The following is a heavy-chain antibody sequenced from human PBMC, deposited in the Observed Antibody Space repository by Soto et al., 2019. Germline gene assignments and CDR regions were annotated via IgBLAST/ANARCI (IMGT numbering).Heavy chain of an antibody. Sequence: SETLSLTCTVSGGSISSGDYYWSWIRQPPGKGLEWIGYIYYSGSTYYNPSLKSRVTISVDTSKNQFSLKLSSVTAADTAVYYCAKVGGNTYYFDYWGQGTLVTVSS. J-gene: IGHJ4*02. D-gene: IGHD4-4*01. CDR1: GGSISSGDYY. V-gene: IGHV4-30-4*01. CDR3: AKVGGNTYYFDY. CDR2: IYYSGST.